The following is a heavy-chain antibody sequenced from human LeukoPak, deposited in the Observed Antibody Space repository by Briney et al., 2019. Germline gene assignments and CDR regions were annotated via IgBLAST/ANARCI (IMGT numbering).Heavy chain of an antibody. CDR3: VRDISGYYFDY. D-gene: IGHD3-22*01. CDR2: ISGSSIYT. Sequence: GGSLRLSCAASGFTFSDYHMTWIRQAPEKGLEWVSYISGSSIYTRYADSVKGRFTISRDNAKNSLYLQMNSLRAEDTALYYCVRDISGYYFDYWGQGTLVTVSS. V-gene: IGHV3-11*05. J-gene: IGHJ4*02. CDR1: GFTFSDYH.